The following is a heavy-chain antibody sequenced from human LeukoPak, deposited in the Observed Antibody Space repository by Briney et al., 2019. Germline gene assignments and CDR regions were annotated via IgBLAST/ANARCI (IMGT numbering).Heavy chain of an antibody. J-gene: IGHJ6*02. CDR2: IGTAGDT. V-gene: IGHV3-13*01. CDR3: ARGLRSGIAVAGSGMDV. CDR1: GFTFSSYD. Sequence: GGSLRLSCAASGFTFSSYDMHWVRQATGKGLEWVSAIGTAGDTYYPGSVKGRFTISRENVKNSLYLQMNSLRAGDTAVYYCARGLRSGIAVAGSGMDVWGQGTTVTVSS. D-gene: IGHD6-19*01.